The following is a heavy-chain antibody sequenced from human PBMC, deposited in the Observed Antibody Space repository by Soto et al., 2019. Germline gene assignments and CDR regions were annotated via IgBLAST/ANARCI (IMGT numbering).Heavy chain of an antibody. CDR3: ARVAITSIRGLKVDFYSMDV. CDR1: GYTFNNYG. CDR2: ISVYNGNK. D-gene: IGHD3-10*01. V-gene: IGHV1-18*01. Sequence: QLVQSGGEVKEPGASVQVSCKASGYTFNNYGITWVRQAPGQGLEWLGWISVYNGNKNYAKKVQGRVSMTADTSTSTAHMELRSPQSDDTAVYFCARVAITSIRGLKVDFYSMDVWGQGTTVTVSS. J-gene: IGHJ6*02.